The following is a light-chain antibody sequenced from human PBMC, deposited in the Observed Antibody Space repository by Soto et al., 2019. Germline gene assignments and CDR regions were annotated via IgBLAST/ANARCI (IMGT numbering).Light chain of an antibody. CDR2: STT. Sequence: QSVLTQPPSASGTPGQTVTISCSGSSSNIGSHTVSWYQQLLGTAPKLLIHSTTQRPSGVPDRFSGSKSGTSASLAISGLQSEDEADYFCAAWDDSLSGPAFGGGTQLTVL. CDR3: AAWDDSLSGPA. V-gene: IGLV1-44*01. CDR1: SSNIGSHT. J-gene: IGLJ2*01.